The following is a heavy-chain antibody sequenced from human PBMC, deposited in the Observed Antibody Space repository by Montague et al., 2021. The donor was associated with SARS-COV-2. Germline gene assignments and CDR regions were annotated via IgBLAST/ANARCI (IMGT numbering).Heavy chain of an antibody. V-gene: IGHV4-39*01. CDR2: IYHSGST. D-gene: IGHD1-26*01. J-gene: IGHJ3*02. CDR3: ARVKWELSVGNVFDI. Sequence: SETLSLTCTVSGGSISSGSYYWAWIRQPPGKGLEWIGSIYHSGSTFYNPSLKSRVSMSVDTSKNQFSLKLSPVTAADTAMYYCARVKWELSVGNVFDIWGQGTMVTVSS. CDR1: GGSISSGSYY.